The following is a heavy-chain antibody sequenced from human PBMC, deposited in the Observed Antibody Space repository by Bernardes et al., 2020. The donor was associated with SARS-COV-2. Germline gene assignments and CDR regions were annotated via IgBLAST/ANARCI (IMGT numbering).Heavy chain of an antibody. CDR3: ARAVSALYYYMDV. J-gene: IGHJ6*03. CDR1: GGSVSSGSYY. D-gene: IGHD6-19*01. V-gene: IGHV4-61*01. CDR2: IYYSGRT. Sequence: SETLSLTCTVSGGSVSSGSYYWSWIRQPPGKGLEWIGYIYYSGRTNYNPSLKSRVTISVDTSKNQFSLKLSSVTAADTAVYYCARAVSALYYYMDVWGKGTTVTVSS.